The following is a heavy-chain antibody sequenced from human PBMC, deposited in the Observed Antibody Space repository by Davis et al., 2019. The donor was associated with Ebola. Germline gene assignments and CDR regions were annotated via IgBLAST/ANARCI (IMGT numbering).Heavy chain of an antibody. CDR2: ISGSGGST. J-gene: IGHJ5*02. D-gene: IGHD3-10*01. Sequence: PGGSLRLSCAASGFTFSSYAMSWVRQAPGKGLEWVSAISGSGGSTYYADSVKGRFTISRDNSKNTLYLQMNSLRAEDTAVYYCARPAMVRGFPSWFDPWGQGTLVTVSS. V-gene: IGHV3-23*01. CDR1: GFTFSSYA. CDR3: ARPAMVRGFPSWFDP.